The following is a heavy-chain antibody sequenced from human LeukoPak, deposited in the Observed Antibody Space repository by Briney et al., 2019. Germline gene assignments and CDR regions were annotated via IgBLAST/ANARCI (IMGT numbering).Heavy chain of an antibody. V-gene: IGHV3-23*01. D-gene: IGHD3-22*01. CDR1: GFTFSSYA. CDR2: ISGSGGST. J-gene: IGHJ4*02. Sequence: PGGSLRLSCAASGFTFSSYAMSWVRQAPGQGLEWVSAISGSGGSTYYADSVKGRFTISRDNSKNTLYLQMNSLRAEDTAVYYCAKDLYYDSSGYYLGYWGQGTLVTVSS. CDR3: AKDLYYDSSGYYLGY.